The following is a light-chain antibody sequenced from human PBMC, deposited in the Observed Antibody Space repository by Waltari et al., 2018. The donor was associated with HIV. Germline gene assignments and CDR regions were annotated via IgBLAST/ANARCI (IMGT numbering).Light chain of an antibody. CDR1: RSNIGSNY. Sequence: QSGLTQPPSASGTPGQRVTISCSGSRSNIGSNYVSLYQQLPGAAPKLLMYRNNQRPSGVPDRFSGSKSGTSASLAISGLRSEDEADYYCAGWDDSLSGVVFGGGTKLTVL. CDR2: RNN. V-gene: IGLV1-47*01. J-gene: IGLJ3*02. CDR3: AGWDDSLSGVV.